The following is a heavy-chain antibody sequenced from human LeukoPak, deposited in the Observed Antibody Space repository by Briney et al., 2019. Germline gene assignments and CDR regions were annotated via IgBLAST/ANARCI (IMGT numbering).Heavy chain of an antibody. CDR1: GFTFSSYW. D-gene: IGHD2-2*01. CDR2: IKQDGSEK. V-gene: IGHV3-7*03. Sequence: GGSLRLSCAASGFTFSSYWMSWVRQAPGKGLEWVANIKQDGSEKYYVDSAKGRFTISRDNAKNSLYLQMNSLRAEDTAVYYCARAYCSSTGCYRLYYYYGMDVWGKGTTVTVSS. J-gene: IGHJ6*04. CDR3: ARAYCSSTGCYRLYYYYGMDV.